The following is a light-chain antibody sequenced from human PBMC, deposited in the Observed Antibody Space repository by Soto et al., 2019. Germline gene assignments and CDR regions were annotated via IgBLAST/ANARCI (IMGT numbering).Light chain of an antibody. CDR2: GAS. Sequence: DIQMTQSPSSLSASVGDRVTITCRASQSISSYLNWYQQKPGKAPKLLIYGASTLQSGVPSRFSGGGSGTDFTLTISSLQPEDFATYYCQQTYTIPRTFGHGTKVEIK. CDR3: QQTYTIPRT. J-gene: IGKJ1*01. V-gene: IGKV1-39*01. CDR1: QSISSY.